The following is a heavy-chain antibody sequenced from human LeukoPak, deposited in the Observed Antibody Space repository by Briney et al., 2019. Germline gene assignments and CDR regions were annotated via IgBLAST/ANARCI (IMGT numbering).Heavy chain of an antibody. CDR2: IYHSGST. Sequence: SETLSLTCAVSGVSISSGGYSWSWIRQPPGKGLEWIGYIYHSGSTYYNPSLKSRVTISVDRSKNQFSLKLSSVTAADTAVYYCARGVAYYYDSSGYYFDYWGQGTLVTVSS. D-gene: IGHD3-22*01. J-gene: IGHJ4*02. CDR3: ARGVAYYYDSSGYYFDY. V-gene: IGHV4-30-2*01. CDR1: GVSISSGGYS.